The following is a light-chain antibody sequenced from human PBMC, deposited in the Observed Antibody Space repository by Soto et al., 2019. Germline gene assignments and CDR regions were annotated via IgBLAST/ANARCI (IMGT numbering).Light chain of an antibody. CDR1: SSNIGAGYD. V-gene: IGLV1-40*01. Sequence: QSVLTQPPSVSGAPGQRVTISCTGSSSNIGAGYDVHWYQQLPGTAPKLLIYGSSNRPSGVPDRFSGSKSGTSASLAITGLQAEDEADYYCQSYDSSLSVVVFGGGTKLPVL. CDR2: GSS. J-gene: IGLJ2*01. CDR3: QSYDSSLSVVV.